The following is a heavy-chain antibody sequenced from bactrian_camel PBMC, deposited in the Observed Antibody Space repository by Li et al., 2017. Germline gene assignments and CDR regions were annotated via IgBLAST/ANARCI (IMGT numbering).Heavy chain of an antibody. V-gene: IGHV3S40*01. CDR1: GYTYSSSC. CDR2: IYQGSNST. CDR3: AAAASGCNLAGLGYQY. J-gene: IGHJ4*01. D-gene: IGHD3*01. Sequence: VQLVESGGGSVQAGSSLRLSCAASGYTYSSSCIGWFRQAPGKEREGVASIYQGSNSTYYADSVKGRFTISHDNAKSTLYLQMDGLKPEDTAMYSCAAAASGCNLAGLGYQYWGQGTQVTVS.